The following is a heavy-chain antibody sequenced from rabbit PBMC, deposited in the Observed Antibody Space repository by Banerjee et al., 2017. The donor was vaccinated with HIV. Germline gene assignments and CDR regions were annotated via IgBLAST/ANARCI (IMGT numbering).Heavy chain of an antibody. CDR1: GVSFSDKDV. D-gene: IGHD2-1*01. CDR3: ARDLVAVIGWNFNL. CDR2: INIVTGKS. J-gene: IGHJ4*01. V-gene: IGHV1S45*01. Sequence: EQLEESGGGLVKPEGSLTLTCKASGVSFSDKDVMCWVRQAPGKGLEWIACINIVTGKSVYASWVKGRFIMSRTSSTTVTLQMTSLTAADTATYFCARDLVAVIGWNFNLWGPGTLVTVS.